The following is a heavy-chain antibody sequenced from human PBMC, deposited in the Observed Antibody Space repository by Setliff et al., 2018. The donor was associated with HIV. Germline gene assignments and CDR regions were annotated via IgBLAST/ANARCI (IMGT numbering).Heavy chain of an antibody. CDR1: GGSITSHY. J-gene: IGHJ5*02. CDR2: VFYTGGT. Sequence: SETLSLTCTISGGSITSHYWSWIRQPPGKGLEWIGYVFYTGGTNYNPSLKSRVTISLDTSKNQFSLKLSSVTAADTAVYYCARRLYDIVVVVAATRGCWFDPWGQGTLVTVSS. CDR3: ARRLYDIVVVVAATRGCWFDP. V-gene: IGHV4-59*11. D-gene: IGHD2-15*01.